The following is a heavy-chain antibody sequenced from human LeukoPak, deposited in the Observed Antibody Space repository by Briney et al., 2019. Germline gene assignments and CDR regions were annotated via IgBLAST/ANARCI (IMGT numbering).Heavy chain of an antibody. J-gene: IGHJ4*02. D-gene: IGHD5-12*01. CDR2: ISWNSGSI. CDR3: AKDSGYSGSDYLDY. CDR1: GFTFDDYA. V-gene: IGHV3-9*03. Sequence: GGSLRLSCAASGFTFDDYAMHWVRQAPGKGLEWVSGISWNSGSIGYADSVKGRFTISRDNAKNSLYLQMTSLRAEDMALYSCAKDSGYSGSDYLDYWGQGTLVTASS.